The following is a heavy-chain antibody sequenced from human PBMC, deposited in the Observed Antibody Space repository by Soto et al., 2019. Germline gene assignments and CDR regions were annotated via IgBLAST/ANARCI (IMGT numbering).Heavy chain of an antibody. CDR1: EFTFSSYG. CDR3: ARETLTGLRGRWFDP. V-gene: IGHV3-30*19. Sequence: PGXSLRLSCAASEFTFSSYGMHCVRQAPFKGLEWVAVISYDGSNKYYADSVKGRFTISRDNSKNTLYLQMNSLRAEDTAVYYCARETLTGLRGRWFDPWGQGTLVTVSS. J-gene: IGHJ5*02. CDR2: ISYDGSNK. D-gene: IGHD3-16*01.